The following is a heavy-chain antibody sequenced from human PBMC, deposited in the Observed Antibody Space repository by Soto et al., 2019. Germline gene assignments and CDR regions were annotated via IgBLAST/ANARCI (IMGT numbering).Heavy chain of an antibody. J-gene: IGHJ6*02. CDR1: GFTFSSYG. CDR2: IWYDGSNK. Sequence: QVQLVESGGGVVQPGRSLRLSCAASGFTFSSYGMHWVRQAPGXGLEWVAVIWYDGSNKYYADSVKGRFTISRDNSXXXXXXXXXXXXXXXXXXXXXXXXXXXXYYGMDVWGQGTTVTVSS. CDR3: XXXXXXXYYGMDV. V-gene: IGHV3-33*01.